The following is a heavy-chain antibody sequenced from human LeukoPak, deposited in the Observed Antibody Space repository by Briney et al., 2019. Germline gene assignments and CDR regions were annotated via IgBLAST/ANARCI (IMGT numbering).Heavy chain of an antibody. Sequence: GGSLRLSCAASGFTVSSNYMSWVRQAPGKGLEWVSSISSSSSYIYYADSVKGRFTISRDNAKNSLYLQMNSLRAEDTAVYYCARAPMVVPAAIYDYWGQGTLVTVSS. J-gene: IGHJ4*02. CDR1: GFTVSSNY. CDR2: ISSSSSYI. D-gene: IGHD2-2*02. CDR3: ARAPMVVPAAIYDY. V-gene: IGHV3-21*01.